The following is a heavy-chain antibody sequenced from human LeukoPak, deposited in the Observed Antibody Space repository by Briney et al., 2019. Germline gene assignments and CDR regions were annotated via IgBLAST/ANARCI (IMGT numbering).Heavy chain of an antibody. CDR1: GFTFSSYS. V-gene: IGHV3-23*01. CDR3: AKDFLGRGRSGDY. D-gene: IGHD3-16*01. CDR2: ISSRGTTT. J-gene: IGHJ4*02. Sequence: GGSLRLSCAASGFTFSSYSMNWVRQAPGKGLEWVAGISSRGTTTYYADSVKGRFTISRDNSKNTLYLQMDSLTADDTAVYYCAKDFLGRGRSGDYWGQGTLVTVSS.